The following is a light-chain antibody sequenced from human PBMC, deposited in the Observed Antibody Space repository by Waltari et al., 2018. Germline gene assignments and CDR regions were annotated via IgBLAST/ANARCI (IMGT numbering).Light chain of an antibody. V-gene: IGLV1-44*01. Sequence: QSVLTQPPSASGTPGQMVTISRSGSNSNIGTNTIAWLQHLPGTAPTLLIYNNNERPSGVPDRFSGSKSGTSASLAISGLQSDDEADYYCAAWEDTVNGWVFGGGTKLTVL. J-gene: IGLJ3*02. CDR2: NNN. CDR3: AAWEDTVNGWV. CDR1: NSNIGTNT.